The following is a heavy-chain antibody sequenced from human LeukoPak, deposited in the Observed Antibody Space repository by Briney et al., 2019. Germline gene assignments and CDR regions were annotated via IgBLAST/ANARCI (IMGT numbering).Heavy chain of an antibody. V-gene: IGHV3-74*01. J-gene: IGHJ4*02. CDR1: GFTFSSYW. CDR2: INSGGSTT. CDR3: ARPHTGFDS. Sequence: GRSLRLSCAASGFTFSSYWMHWVRQAPGKGLVWVSRINSGGSTTTYADSVKGRFTISRDNAKNTLYLQMNSLRVEDTAVYYCARPHTGFDSWGQGTLVTVSS.